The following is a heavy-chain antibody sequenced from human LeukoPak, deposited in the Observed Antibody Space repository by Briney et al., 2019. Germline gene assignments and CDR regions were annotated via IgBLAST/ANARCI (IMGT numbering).Heavy chain of an antibody. CDR2: IYYSGST. D-gene: IGHD6-13*01. CDR3: AREFPAAAGQNFDY. Sequence: SETLSLTCTVSGGSISSYYWSWIRQPPGKGLEWIGYIYYSGSTNYNPSLKSRVTISVDTSKNQFSLKLSSVTAADTAVYYCAREFPAAAGQNFDYWGQGTLVTVSS. J-gene: IGHJ4*02. V-gene: IGHV4-59*12. CDR1: GGSISSYY.